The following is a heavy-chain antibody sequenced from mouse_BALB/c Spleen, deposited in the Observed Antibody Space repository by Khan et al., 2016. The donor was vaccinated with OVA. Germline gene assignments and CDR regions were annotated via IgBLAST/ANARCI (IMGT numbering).Heavy chain of an antibody. CDR2: IHYSGST. CDR3: ARRSV. J-gene: IGHJ1*01. V-gene: IGHV3-2*02. Sequence: EVKLLESGPGLVKPSQSLTLTCTVTGYSITSDYAWNWIRQFPGSKLEWMGYIHYSGSTSYNPSLKSRISITRDTSKNQFFLQLNSVTTEDTATYYGARRSVWGAGTTVTVSS. CDR1: GYSITSDYA.